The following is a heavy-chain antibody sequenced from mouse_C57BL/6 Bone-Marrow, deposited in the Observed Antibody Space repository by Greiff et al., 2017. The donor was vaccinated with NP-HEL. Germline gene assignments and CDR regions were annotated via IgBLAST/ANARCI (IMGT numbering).Heavy chain of an antibody. Sequence: EVQRVESEGGLVQPGSSMKLSCTASGFTFSDYYMAWVRQVPEKGLEWVANINYDGSSTYYLDSLKSRFIISRDNAKNILYLQMSSLKSEDTATYYCARDDGYYFFFDYWGQGTTLTVSS. CDR3: ARDDGYYFFFDY. CDR1: GFTFSDYY. J-gene: IGHJ2*01. V-gene: IGHV5-16*01. CDR2: INYDGSST. D-gene: IGHD2-3*01.